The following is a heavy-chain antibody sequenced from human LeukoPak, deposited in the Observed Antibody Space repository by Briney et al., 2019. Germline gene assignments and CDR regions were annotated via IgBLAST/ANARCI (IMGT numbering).Heavy chain of an antibody. Sequence: ASVKVSCKASGYTFTSYYMHWVRQAPGQGLEWKGIINPSGGSTSYAQKFQGRVTMTRDTSTSTVYMELSSLRSEDTAVYYCARGVDDGSPRYIGEQWLCNWFDPWGQGTLVTVSS. V-gene: IGHV1-46*01. CDR1: GYTFTSYY. J-gene: IGHJ5*02. D-gene: IGHD6-19*01. CDR2: INPSGGST. CDR3: ARGVDDGSPRYIGEQWLCNWFDP.